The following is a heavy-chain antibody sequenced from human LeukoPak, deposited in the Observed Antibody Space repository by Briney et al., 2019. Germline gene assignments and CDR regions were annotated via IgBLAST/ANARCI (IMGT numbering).Heavy chain of an antibody. CDR3: AREPYCSGGSCQSYGMDV. CDR1: GFTFSSYS. D-gene: IGHD2-15*01. V-gene: IGHV3-21*01. Sequence: KPGGSLRLSCEGSGFTFSSYSMNWVRQAPGKGLEWVSSISSSGSHIYYADSLKGRFTISRDNAKNSLYLQMYSLRAEDTAVYYCAREPYCSGGSCQSYGMDVWGQGTTVTVSS. CDR2: ISSSGSHI. J-gene: IGHJ6*02.